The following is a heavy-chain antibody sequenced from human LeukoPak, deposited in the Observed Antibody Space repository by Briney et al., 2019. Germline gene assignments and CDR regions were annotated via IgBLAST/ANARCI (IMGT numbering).Heavy chain of an antibody. CDR3: AKGYSYGSPPVDY. Sequence: GGSLRLSCAASGFTFSSYGMHWVRQAPGKGLEWVAVISYDGSNKYYADSVKGRFTISRDNSKNTLYLQMNSLRAEDTAVYYCAKGYSYGSPPVDYWGQGTLVPVSS. CDR1: GFTFSSYG. J-gene: IGHJ4*02. CDR2: ISYDGSNK. D-gene: IGHD5-18*01. V-gene: IGHV3-30*18.